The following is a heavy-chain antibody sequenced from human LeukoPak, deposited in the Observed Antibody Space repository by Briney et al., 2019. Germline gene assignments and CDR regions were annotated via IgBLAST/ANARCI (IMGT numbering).Heavy chain of an antibody. CDR1: GFTFSNYA. CDR3: AKVISSSCGIGGY. Sequence: PGASLRLSCAASGFTFSNYAMSWVRQAPGKGLEWVSAITGSGGNTYYADSVKGRFTISRDNSKNTVFLQMNSLRAEDTAVYYCAKVISSSCGIGGYWGQGTLVTVSS. D-gene: IGHD6-13*01. V-gene: IGHV3-23*01. CDR2: ITGSGGNT. J-gene: IGHJ4*02.